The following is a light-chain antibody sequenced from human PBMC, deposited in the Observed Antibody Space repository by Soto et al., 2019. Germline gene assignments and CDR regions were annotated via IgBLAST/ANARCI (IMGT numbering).Light chain of an antibody. V-gene: IGLV1-40*01. CDR3: QSFDSSLSGSRV. CDR2: GNS. J-gene: IGLJ1*01. CDR1: SSNIGAGYD. Sequence: QSALTQPPSVSGAPGQRVTISCTGSSSNIGAGYDVHWYQQLPGTAPKLLIHGNSNRPSGVPDRFSGSKSGTSASLAITGLQAEDEADYYCQSFDSSLSGSRVFGTGTKVTVL.